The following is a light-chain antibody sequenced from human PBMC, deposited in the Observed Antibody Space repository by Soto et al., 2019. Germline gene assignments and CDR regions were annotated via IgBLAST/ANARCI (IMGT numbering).Light chain of an antibody. CDR1: SSDVGGYNY. CDR3: SSYTRSTTLYA. V-gene: IGLV2-14*01. J-gene: IGLJ1*01. CDR2: DVS. Sequence: QSALTQPASVSGSPGQSITISCTGTSSDVGGYNYVSWYQQHPGKAPKVMIHDVSDRPSGVSNRFSGSKSGNTASLTISGLQAEDEADYYCSSYTRSTTLYAFGTGT.